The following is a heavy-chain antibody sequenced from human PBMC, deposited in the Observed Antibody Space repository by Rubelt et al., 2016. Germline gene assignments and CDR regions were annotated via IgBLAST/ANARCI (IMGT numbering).Heavy chain of an antibody. D-gene: IGHD6-13*01. Sequence: QVQLQQWGAGLLKPSETLSLTCAVYGGSFSGYYWSWIRQPPGKGLEWIGEINHSGSTNYNPSLKSRVTISVDTSKNQFSLKRSSVTAADTAVYYCARVHEITSSIGWFDPWGQGILVTVSS. CDR1: GGSFSGYY. V-gene: IGHV4-34*01. CDR2: INHSGST. CDR3: ARVHEITSSIGWFDP. J-gene: IGHJ5*02.